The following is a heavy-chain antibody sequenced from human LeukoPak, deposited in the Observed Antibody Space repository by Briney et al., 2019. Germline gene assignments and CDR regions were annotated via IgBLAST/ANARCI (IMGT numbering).Heavy chain of an antibody. D-gene: IGHD6-13*01. CDR1: GFTFSSYG. J-gene: IGHJ4*02. Sequence: TGGSLRLSCAASGFTFSSYGMHWVRQAPGKGLEWVAFIRYDGSNKYYADSVKGRFTISRDNSKNTLYLQMNSLRAEDTAVYYCAKDRGLYSSSLYFDYWGQGTLVTVSS. V-gene: IGHV3-30*02. CDR3: AKDRGLYSSSLYFDY. CDR2: IRYDGSNK.